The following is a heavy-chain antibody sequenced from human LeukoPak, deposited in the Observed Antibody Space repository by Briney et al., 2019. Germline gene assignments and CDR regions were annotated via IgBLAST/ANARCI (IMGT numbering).Heavy chain of an antibody. D-gene: IGHD2-2*01. CDR3: ASLKAFSHCSSTSCYATDYYYYMDV. Sequence: SETLSLNCTVSGGSFSSYYWSWIRQPAGKGLEWIGRIYTSGSTNYNPSLKSRVTMSVDTSKNQFSLKLTSVTAADTAVYYCASLKAFSHCSSTSCYATDYYYYMDVWGKGTTVTVSS. CDR1: GGSFSSYY. J-gene: IGHJ6*03. CDR2: IYTSGST. V-gene: IGHV4-4*07.